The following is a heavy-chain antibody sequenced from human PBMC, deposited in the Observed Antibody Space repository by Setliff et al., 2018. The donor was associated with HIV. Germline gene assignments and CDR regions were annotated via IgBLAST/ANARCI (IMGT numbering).Heavy chain of an antibody. J-gene: IGHJ4*02. CDR2: ISAYNGNT. D-gene: IGHD3-10*01. CDR1: GYTFGSHG. CDR3: ASTMVRGVIIDFDY. Sequence: ASVKVSCKPSGYTFGSHGISWVRQAPGQGLEWMGWISAYNGNTNYAQKFQGRVTMTRDTSTNTAYMEVRSLRPDDTAVYYCASTMVRGVIIDFDYWGQGTLVTVSS. V-gene: IGHV1-18*01.